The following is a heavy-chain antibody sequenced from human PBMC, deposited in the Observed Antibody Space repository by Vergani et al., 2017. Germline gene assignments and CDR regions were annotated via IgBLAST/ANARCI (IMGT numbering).Heavy chain of an antibody. CDR2: IIPIFGTA. V-gene: IGHV1-69*01. J-gene: IGHJ3*02. D-gene: IGHD1-7*01. CDR3: ARDQGDNWNLPDAFDI. Sequence: QVQLVQSGAEVKKPGSSVKVSCKASGGTFSSYAISWVRQAPGQGLEWMGGIIPIFGTANYAQKFQGKVTITADESTSTAYMELSSLRSEDTAVYYCARDQGDNWNLPDAFDIWGQGTMVTVSS. CDR1: GGTFSSYA.